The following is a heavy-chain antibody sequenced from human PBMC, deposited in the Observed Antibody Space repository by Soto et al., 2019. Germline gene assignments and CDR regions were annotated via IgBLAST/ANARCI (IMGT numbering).Heavy chain of an antibody. V-gene: IGHV3-21*01. CDR3: ARLTPTVTTYWFDP. CDR1: GFTFSSYS. Sequence: GGSLRLSGAASGFTFSSYSINWVRQAPGKGLEWVSSISSSSSYIYYADSVKGRFTISRDNAKNSLYLQMNSLRAEDTAVYYCARLTPTVTTYWFDPWGQGTLVTVSS. CDR2: ISSSSSYI. D-gene: IGHD4-17*01. J-gene: IGHJ5*02.